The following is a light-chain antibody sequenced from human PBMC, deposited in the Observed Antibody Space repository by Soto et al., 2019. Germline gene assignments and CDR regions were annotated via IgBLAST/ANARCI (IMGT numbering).Light chain of an antibody. J-gene: IGLJ2*01. Sequence: QSALTQPASVSGSPGQSITISCTGTSSDVGAYTYVSWYQQHPGKVPKLMIYHVSNRPSGVSIRFSGSKSGNTASLTISGLQAEDEADYYCSSYTSRSTVEFGGGTKLTVL. CDR3: SSYTSRSTVE. V-gene: IGLV2-14*01. CDR1: SSDVGAYTY. CDR2: HVS.